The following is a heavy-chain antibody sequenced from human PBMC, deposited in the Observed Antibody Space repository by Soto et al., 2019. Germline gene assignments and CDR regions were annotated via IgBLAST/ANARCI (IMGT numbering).Heavy chain of an antibody. CDR1: GFTVSDNY. V-gene: IGHV3-66*01. D-gene: IGHD3-10*01. J-gene: IGHJ6*02. CDR3: ARALVRGLMDV. Sequence: EVQLVESRGGLVQPGGSLRLSCTASGFTVSDNYMSWVRQAAGKGLEWVSVIYSGGSTYYADSVEGRFTISRDNSKNMLYLQMNSLRAEDTAVYYCARALVRGLMDVWGQGTTVTVSS. CDR2: IYSGGST.